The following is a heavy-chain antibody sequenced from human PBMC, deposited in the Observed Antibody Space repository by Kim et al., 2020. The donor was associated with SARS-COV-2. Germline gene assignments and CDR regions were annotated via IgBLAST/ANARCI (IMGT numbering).Heavy chain of an antibody. V-gene: IGHV3-30*03. Sequence: GGSLRLSCAASGFTFSSYGIHWVRQAPGKGLEWVAVISYDGSNKYYADSVKGRFTISRDNSKNTLYLEMNSLRAEDTAVYYCATRHIVVVPANTEFDYWGQGTLVTVSS. J-gene: IGHJ4*02. CDR3: ATRHIVVVPANTEFDY. D-gene: IGHD2-2*01. CDR1: GFTFSSYG. CDR2: ISYDGSNK.